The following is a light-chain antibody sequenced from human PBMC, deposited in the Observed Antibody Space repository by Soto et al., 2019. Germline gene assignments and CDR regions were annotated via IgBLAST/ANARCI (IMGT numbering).Light chain of an antibody. V-gene: IGKV3-15*01. Sequence: EIVMTQSRVTLSVSPGERATLSCRASQSVSSNLAWYQKKPGQAPRLLIDGASIRATGIPARFSGSGSGTEFTLTISSLQSEDFAVYYCQQYNDWPLTFGGGTKVDIK. CDR2: GAS. CDR1: QSVSSN. CDR3: QQYNDWPLT. J-gene: IGKJ4*01.